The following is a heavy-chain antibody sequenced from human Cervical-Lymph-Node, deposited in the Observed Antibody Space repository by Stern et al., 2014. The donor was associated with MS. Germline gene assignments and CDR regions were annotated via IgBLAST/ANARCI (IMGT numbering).Heavy chain of an antibody. D-gene: IGHD6-19*01. J-gene: IGHJ1*01. V-gene: IGHV3-9*01. Sequence: EVQLVESGGGLVQPGRSLRLSCTASGFIFDGYAMHWVRQAPGKGLEWVSGMNWKSDMLGYSDSVKGRFTISRDNAKNSLYLQMNSLRVEDTALYYCARVPRYTSGWFFQDWGQGTLVTVNS. CDR3: ARVPRYTSGWFFQD. CDR2: MNWKSDML. CDR1: GFIFDGYA.